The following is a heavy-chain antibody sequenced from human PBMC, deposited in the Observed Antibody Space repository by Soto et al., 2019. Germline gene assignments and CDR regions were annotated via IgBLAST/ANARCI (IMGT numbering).Heavy chain of an antibody. J-gene: IGHJ6*02. CDR2: VHPSGST. V-gene: IGHV4-34*01. CDR3: ALAKTSGYRFRQRKPLHYGLDV. CDR1: SASLCDHD. D-gene: IGHD5-18*01. Sequence: DTLSLXWSFFSASLCDHDLACILQSPDTGLEWIGEVHPSGSTDYKPSLKSRLTLSLDTSKNQFSMKVASVNDADTAVYFCALAKTSGYRFRQRKPLHYGLDVWGPGTKVTVSS.